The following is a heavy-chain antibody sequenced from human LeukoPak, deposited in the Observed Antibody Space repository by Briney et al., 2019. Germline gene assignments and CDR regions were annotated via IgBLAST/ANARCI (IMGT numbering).Heavy chain of an antibody. CDR3: AGGDNSGLGFDY. Sequence: PSETLSLTCTVSGGSISSYYWSWIRQPPGKGLEWIGYIYYSGSTNYNPSLKSRVTISVDTSKNQFSLKLSSVTAADTAVYYCAGGDNSGLGFDYWGQGTLVTVSS. CDR1: GGSISSYY. J-gene: IGHJ4*02. CDR2: IYYSGST. D-gene: IGHD5-12*01. V-gene: IGHV4-59*01.